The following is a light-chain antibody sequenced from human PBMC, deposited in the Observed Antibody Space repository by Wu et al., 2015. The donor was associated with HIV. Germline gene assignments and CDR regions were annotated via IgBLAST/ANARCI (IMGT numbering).Light chain of an antibody. Sequence: EIVLTQSPGTLSLSPGERATLSCRASQSVSSSYLAWYQQKPGQAPRLLIYGASTRATGIPDRFSGSGSGTDFTLTVSRLEPEDFAVYYCQQYGSSPPITFGQGTRX. CDR3: QQYGSSPPIT. CDR1: QSVSSSY. J-gene: IGKJ5*01. V-gene: IGKV3-20*01. CDR2: GAS.